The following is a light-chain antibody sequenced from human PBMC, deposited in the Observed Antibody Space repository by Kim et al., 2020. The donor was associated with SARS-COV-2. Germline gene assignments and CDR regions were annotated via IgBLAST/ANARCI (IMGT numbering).Light chain of an antibody. CDR1: NIGSKS. CDR3: QVWDRSSDHVV. Sequence: SYVLTQPPSVSVAPGKTARITCGGNNIGSKSVHWYQQKPGQAPVLVIYYDSDRPSGIPERFSGSNSGNTATLTISRVEAGDEADYYCQVWDRSSDHVVFGGGTQLTVL. J-gene: IGLJ2*01. V-gene: IGLV3-21*04. CDR2: YDS.